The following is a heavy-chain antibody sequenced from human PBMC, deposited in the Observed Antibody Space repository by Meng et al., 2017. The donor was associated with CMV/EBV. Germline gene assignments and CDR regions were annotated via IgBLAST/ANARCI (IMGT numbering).Heavy chain of an antibody. Sequence: SYSMNWVRQAPGKGLEWVSSISSSSSYIYYADSVKGRFTISRDNAKNSLYLQMNSLRAEDTAVYYCARDGYYDFWSGYYVKNWFDPWGQGTLVTVSS. V-gene: IGHV3-21*01. J-gene: IGHJ5*02. CDR1: SYS. CDR2: ISSSSSYI. D-gene: IGHD3-3*01. CDR3: ARDGYYDFWSGYYVKNWFDP.